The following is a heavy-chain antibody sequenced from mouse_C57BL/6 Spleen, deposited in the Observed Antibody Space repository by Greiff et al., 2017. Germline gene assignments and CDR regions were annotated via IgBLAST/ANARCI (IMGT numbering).Heavy chain of an antibody. CDR3: ARWERPDWYFDV. V-gene: IGHV1-55*01. D-gene: IGHD1-2*01. CDR1: GYTFTSYW. J-gene: IGHJ1*03. CDR2: IYPGSGST. Sequence: VQLQQPGAELVKPGASVKMSCKASGYTFTSYWITWVKQRPGQGLEWIGDIYPGSGSTNYNEKFKSKATLTVDTSSSTAYMQLSSLTSEDSAVYYCARWERPDWYFDVWGTGTTVTVSS.